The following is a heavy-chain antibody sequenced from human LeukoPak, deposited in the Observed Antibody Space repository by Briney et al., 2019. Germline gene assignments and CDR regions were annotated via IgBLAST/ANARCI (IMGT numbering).Heavy chain of an antibody. Sequence: ASVKVSCKASGYTFTGYYMHWVRQAPGQGLEWMGRINPNSGGTNYAQKFQGRVTMTRDTFISTAYMELSRLRSDDTAVYYCARVPWGSGSYYLAWGQGTLVTVSS. J-gene: IGHJ5*02. D-gene: IGHD3-10*01. V-gene: IGHV1-2*06. CDR3: ARVPWGSGSYYLA. CDR2: INPNSGGT. CDR1: GYTFTGYY.